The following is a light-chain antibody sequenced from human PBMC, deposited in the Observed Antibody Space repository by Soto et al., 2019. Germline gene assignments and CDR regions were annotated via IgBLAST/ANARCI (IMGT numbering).Light chain of an antibody. CDR2: GAS. J-gene: IGKJ1*01. Sequence: EIVMTQSPATVSVSPGERATLSCSASQSVSSNLAWYHQKPGQAPRLLIYGASTRATGIPARFSGSESGTEFNLTISSLQSEHFAVYYCHQYNNWPPRTFGQGTKVEIK. CDR1: QSVSSN. V-gene: IGKV3-15*01. CDR3: HQYNNWPPRT.